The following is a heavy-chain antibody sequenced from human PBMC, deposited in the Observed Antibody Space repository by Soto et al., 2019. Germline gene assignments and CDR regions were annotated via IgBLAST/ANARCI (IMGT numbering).Heavy chain of an antibody. D-gene: IGHD2-15*01. CDR2: INPNSGGT. V-gene: IGHV1-2*04. J-gene: IGHJ6*02. CDR1: GYTFTGYY. CDR3: ARGVAVLVYGMDV. Sequence: GASVKVSCKASGYTFTGYYMQWVRQAPGQGLEWMGWINPNSGGTNYAQKFQGWVTMTRDTSISTAYMELSRLRSDDTAVYYCARGVAVLVYGMDVWGQGTTVTVSS.